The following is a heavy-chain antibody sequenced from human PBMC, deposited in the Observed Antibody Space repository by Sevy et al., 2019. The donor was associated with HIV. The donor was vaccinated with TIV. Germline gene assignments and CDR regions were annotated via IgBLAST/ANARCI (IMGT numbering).Heavy chain of an antibody. D-gene: IGHD3-3*01. V-gene: IGHV3-7*01. CDR1: GITFSSNW. J-gene: IGHJ4*02. CDR2: VKQDMSEK. Sequence: GGSLRLSCAASGITFSSNWMTWVRQAPGKGLEWVANVKQDMSEKYYADSVKGRFTISRDNAKNSLFLQMNSLRAEDTAVYYCARAQQVTMLVVIGGLYFDLWGQGTLVTVSS. CDR3: ARAQQVTMLVVIGGLYFDL.